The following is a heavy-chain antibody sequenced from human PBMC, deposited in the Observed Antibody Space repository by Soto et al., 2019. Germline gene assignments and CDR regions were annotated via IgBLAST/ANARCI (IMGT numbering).Heavy chain of an antibody. D-gene: IGHD6-13*01. J-gene: IGHJ6*02. Sequence: PSQTLSLTCAISGDSVSSNNAAWNWIRQSPSRGLEWLGRTYYRSRWYNDYAVSVKSRITVNPDTSKNQFSLQLTSVTPEDTAVYYCARRQISPPTRGAASARGAMDVWGQGTTVTVYS. CDR1: GDSVSSNNAA. V-gene: IGHV6-1*01. CDR3: ARRQISPPTRGAASARGAMDV. CDR2: TYYRSRWYN.